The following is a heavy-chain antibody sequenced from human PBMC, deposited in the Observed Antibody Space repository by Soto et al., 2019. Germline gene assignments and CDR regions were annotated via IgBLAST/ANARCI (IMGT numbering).Heavy chain of an antibody. D-gene: IGHD5-18*01. CDR2: TYYYRSRWYN. J-gene: IGHJ6*02. Sequence: SQTLSLTCAISGDSLFSNGVAWNWIRQSPSRGLEWLGRTYYYRSRWYNDYAVSVKSRITVNPDTSKSQFSLYLNSVTPEDSAVYCCARGQYSAMDVWGQGTTVTVSS. CDR3: ARGQYSAMDV. CDR1: GDSLFSNGVA. V-gene: IGHV6-1*01.